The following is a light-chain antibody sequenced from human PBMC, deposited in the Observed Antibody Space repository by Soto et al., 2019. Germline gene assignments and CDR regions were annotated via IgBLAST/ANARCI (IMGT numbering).Light chain of an antibody. CDR3: QQFNNFPFT. CDR1: QSVSSW. V-gene: IGKV1-5*03. CDR2: KAS. Sequence: DIQMTQTPSTLSASVGDRVTITCRASQSVSSWLAWFQQKPGKAPKLLIYKASSLQSGVPSRFSGSGSGTEFTLTISSRQADDFATYYCQQFNNFPFTFGPGTRVDI. J-gene: IGKJ3*01.